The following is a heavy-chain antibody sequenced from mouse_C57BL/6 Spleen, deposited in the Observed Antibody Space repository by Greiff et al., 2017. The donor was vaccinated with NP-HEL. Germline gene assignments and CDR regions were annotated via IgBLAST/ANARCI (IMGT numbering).Heavy chain of an antibody. CDR1: GYTFTDYN. V-gene: IGHV1-18*01. Sequence: EVQLQQSGPELVKPGASVKIPCKASGYTFTDYNMDWVKQSHGKSLEWIGDINPNNGGTIYNQKFKGKATLTVDKSSSTAYMELRSLTSEDTAVYYCARSVRLRQGMDYWGQGTSVTVSS. CDR2: INPNNGGT. J-gene: IGHJ4*01. CDR3: ARSVRLRQGMDY. D-gene: IGHD2-4*01.